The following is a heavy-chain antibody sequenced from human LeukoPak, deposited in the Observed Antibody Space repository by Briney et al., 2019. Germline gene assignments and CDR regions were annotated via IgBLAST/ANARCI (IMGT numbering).Heavy chain of an antibody. CDR3: AKTVTTRRRYYYYYMDV. CDR2: MRQDGNEK. Sequence: PGGSLRLSCVASGFTFSSYWMTWVRQAPGKGLEWVANMRQDGNEKYYVDSVRGRFTISRDNAKNSLYLQMNSLRAEDTAVYYCAKTVTTRRRYYYYYMDVWGKGTTVTVSS. D-gene: IGHD4-11*01. V-gene: IGHV3-7*01. J-gene: IGHJ6*03. CDR1: GFTFSSYW.